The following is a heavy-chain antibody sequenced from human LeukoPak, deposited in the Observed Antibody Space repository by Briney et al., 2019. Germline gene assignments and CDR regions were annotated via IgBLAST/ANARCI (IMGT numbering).Heavy chain of an antibody. Sequence: GGTLRLSCAASGFTFSSYGMSWVRQAPGKGLEWVSAISGSGGSTYYADSVKGRFTISRDNSKNTLYLQMNSLRAEDTAVYYCAKDPSSWGTVTTWGQGTLVTVSS. CDR2: ISGSGGST. V-gene: IGHV3-23*01. CDR3: AKDPSSWGTVTT. CDR1: GFTFSSYG. D-gene: IGHD4-17*01. J-gene: IGHJ4*02.